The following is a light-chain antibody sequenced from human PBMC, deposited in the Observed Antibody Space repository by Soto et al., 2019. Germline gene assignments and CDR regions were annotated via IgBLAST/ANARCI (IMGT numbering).Light chain of an antibody. CDR3: QQYNNRPPMYT. V-gene: IGKV3-15*01. Sequence: IVMTQSPATLSMSPGERVTLSCRASQSVGTSLAWYQQIPGQAPRLLIYGASTRATSIPARFSGSGSGTEFTLTISSLQSEDFAVYYCQQYNNRPPMYTFGQGTKLEIK. J-gene: IGKJ2*01. CDR1: QSVGTS. CDR2: GAS.